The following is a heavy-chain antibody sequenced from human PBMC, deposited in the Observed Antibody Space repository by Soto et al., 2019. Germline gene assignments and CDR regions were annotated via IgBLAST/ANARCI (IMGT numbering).Heavy chain of an antibody. CDR1: GGTFSSYA. CDR2: IIPIFGTA. D-gene: IGHD7-27*01. J-gene: IGHJ4*02. V-gene: IGHV1-69*01. CDR3: ASRTRGTGEGYFDH. Sequence: QVQLVQSGAEVKKPGSSVKVSCKGSGGTFSSYAISWVRQAPGQGLEWMGGIIPIFGTANYAQKFQGRVTITADASTSTAYMELSSLRSEDTAVYYCASRTRGTGEGYFDHWGQGTLVTVSS.